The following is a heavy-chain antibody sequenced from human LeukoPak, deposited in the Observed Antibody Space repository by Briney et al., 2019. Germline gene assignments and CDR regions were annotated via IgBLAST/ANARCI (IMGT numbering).Heavy chain of an antibody. CDR1: GFTFSSYW. CDR2: IKQDGSEK. CDR3: ASPNHDYGDPRHAFDI. V-gene: IGHV3-7*01. Sequence: PGGSLRLSCAASGFTFSSYWMSWVRQAPGKGLEWVANIKQDGSEKYYVDSVKGRFTISRDNAKNSLYLQMNSLRAEDTAVYYCASPNHDYGDPRHAFDIWGQGTMVTVSS. D-gene: IGHD4-17*01. J-gene: IGHJ3*02.